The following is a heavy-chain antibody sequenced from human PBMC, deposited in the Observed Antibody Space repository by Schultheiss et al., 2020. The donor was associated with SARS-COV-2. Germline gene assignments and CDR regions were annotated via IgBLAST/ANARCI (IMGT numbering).Heavy chain of an antibody. CDR3: AKRGYSGYDTVPFDY. J-gene: IGHJ4*02. V-gene: IGHV1-8*01. CDR1: GYTFTSYD. D-gene: IGHD5-12*01. CDR2: MNPNSGNT. Sequence: ASVKVSCKASGYTFTSYDINWVRQATGQGLEWMGWMNPNSGNTGYAQKFQGWVTMTRDTSISTAYMELSRLRSDDTAVYYCAKRGYSGYDTVPFDYWGQGTLVTVSS.